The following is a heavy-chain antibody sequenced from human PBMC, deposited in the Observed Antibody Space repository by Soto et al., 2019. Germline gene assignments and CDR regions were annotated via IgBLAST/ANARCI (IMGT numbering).Heavy chain of an antibody. CDR2: MYSDGRT. D-gene: IGHD7-27*01. V-gene: IGHV3-53*01. CDR3: AGPTGDPGGGGYYFDY. J-gene: IGHJ4*02. Sequence: EVQLVESGGGLIQPGGSLRLSCAASGFTVSSNYLSWVRQAPGKGLEWVSIMYSDGRTYYADSVKGRFTISRDNAKNTLNPTRNGRRGEDRAVYYGAGPTGDPGGGGYYFDYWGQGTLVTVSS. CDR1: GFTVSSNY.